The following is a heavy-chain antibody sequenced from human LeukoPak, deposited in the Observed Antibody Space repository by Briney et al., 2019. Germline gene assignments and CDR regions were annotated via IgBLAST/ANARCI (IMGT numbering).Heavy chain of an antibody. CDR1: GGTFSSYA. CDR2: INPSNGAT. D-gene: IGHD4-17*01. CDR3: ARAKNGDFELFDY. J-gene: IGHJ4*02. Sequence: GASVKVSCKASGGTFSSYAISWVRQAPGQGLEWVAWINPSNGATGYAPKFQGRVTMTRDTSITTAYMELSSLISDDTAVYYCARAKNGDFELFDYWGQGTLVTVSS. V-gene: IGHV1-2*02.